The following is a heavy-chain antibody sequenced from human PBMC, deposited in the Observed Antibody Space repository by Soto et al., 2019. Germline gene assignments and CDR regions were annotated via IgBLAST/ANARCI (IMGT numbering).Heavy chain of an antibody. D-gene: IGHD2-2*01. J-gene: IGHJ5*02. CDR3: ARVGGGTYQLSPGDCFDP. CDR1: GFNVSSNY. Sequence: EVQLVESGGGLVQPGGSLRLSCAASGFNVSSNYMSWVRQAPGKGLEWVSVIYSGGSTYYADSVKGRFTISRDNSKNTLYLQMNSLRAEDTAVYYCARVGGGTYQLSPGDCFDPWGQGTLVTVSS. V-gene: IGHV3-66*01. CDR2: IYSGGST.